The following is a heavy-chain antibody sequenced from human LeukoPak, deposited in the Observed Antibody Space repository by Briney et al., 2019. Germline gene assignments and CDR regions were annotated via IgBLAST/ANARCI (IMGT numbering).Heavy chain of an antibody. CDR3: ATGGISGGWYYFDY. CDR1: GFTFSGSA. CDR2: LTASGGST. Sequence: GGSLRLSCVASGFTFSGSAMNWVRQAPGKGLEWVSGLTASGGSTYYADSVKGRFTISRDNSKNIVYLQMNSLRAEDTAVYYCATGGISGGWYYFDYWGQGTLVTVSS. D-gene: IGHD6-19*01. V-gene: IGHV3-23*01. J-gene: IGHJ4*02.